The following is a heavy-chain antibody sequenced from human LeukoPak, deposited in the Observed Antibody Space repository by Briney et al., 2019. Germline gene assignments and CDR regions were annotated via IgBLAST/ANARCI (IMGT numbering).Heavy chain of an antibody. D-gene: IGHD4-23*01. CDR1: GGSISSYY. Sequence: PSETLSLTCTVSGGSISSYYWSWIRQPPGKGLEWIGYIYYSGSTNYNPSLKSRVTISVDTFKNQFSLKLSSVTAADTAVYYCARVEYGGNFDYWGQGTLVTVSS. CDR2: IYYSGST. CDR3: ARVEYGGNFDY. J-gene: IGHJ4*02. V-gene: IGHV4-59*01.